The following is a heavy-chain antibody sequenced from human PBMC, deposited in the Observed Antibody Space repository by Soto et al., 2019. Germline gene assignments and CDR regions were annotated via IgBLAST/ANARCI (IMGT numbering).Heavy chain of an antibody. Sequence: PGGSLRLSCAASGFTFSSYAMSWVRQAPGKGLEWVSAISGSGGSTYYADSVKGRFTISRDNSKNTLYLQMNSLRAEDTAVYYCVRKPDGGLLWFGEFSNWFDPWGQGTLVTVSS. CDR1: GFTFSSYA. CDR3: VRKPDGGLLWFGEFSNWFDP. V-gene: IGHV3-23*01. CDR2: ISGSGGST. J-gene: IGHJ5*02. D-gene: IGHD3-10*01.